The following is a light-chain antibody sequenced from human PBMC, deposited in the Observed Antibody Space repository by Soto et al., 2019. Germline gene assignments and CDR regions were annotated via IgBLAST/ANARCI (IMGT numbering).Light chain of an antibody. CDR2: GAS. V-gene: IGKV3-20*01. Sequence: EIVLTQSPGTLSLSPGERATLSCRASQSVSSSLLAWYQQKPGQAPRLLISGASSRATGIPDRFSGSGSGTYFTLTISRLEPEDFAVFYCQHYGSSVTFAQGTRLEIK. CDR1: QSVSSSL. J-gene: IGKJ5*01. CDR3: QHYGSSVT.